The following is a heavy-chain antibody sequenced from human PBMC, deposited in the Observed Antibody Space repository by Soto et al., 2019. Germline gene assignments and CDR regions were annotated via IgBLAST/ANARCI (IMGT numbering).Heavy chain of an antibody. CDR2: IYPTDYDT. J-gene: IGHJ4*02. CDR1: GYIFGSYW. Sequence: RGALLKISCTGAGYIFGSYWHGLRRQMAGKGLEWMGIIYPTDYDTKYSPSFRGQVTISADKSISTAYLQWSSLKASDTAMYYCARVYSDATRRYDYWGQGTLVTVSS. D-gene: IGHD2-15*01. CDR3: ARVYSDATRRYDY. V-gene: IGHV5-51*01.